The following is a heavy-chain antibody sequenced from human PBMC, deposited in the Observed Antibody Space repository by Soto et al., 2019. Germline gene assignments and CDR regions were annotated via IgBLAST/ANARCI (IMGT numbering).Heavy chain of an antibody. CDR3: ARDQVAGNYYYYDGVDV. V-gene: IGHV3-30-3*01. Sequence: GGSLRLSCAASGFTFSSYAMHRVRQAPGKGLEWVAVISYDGSNKYYADSVKGRFTISRDNSKNTLYLQMNSLRAEDTAVYYCARDQVAGNYYYYDGVDVWGQGTTGTVSS. D-gene: IGHD6-19*01. CDR1: GFTFSSYA. J-gene: IGHJ6*02. CDR2: ISYDGSNK.